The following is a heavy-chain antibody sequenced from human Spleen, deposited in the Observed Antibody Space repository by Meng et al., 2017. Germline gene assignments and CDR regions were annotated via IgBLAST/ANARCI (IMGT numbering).Heavy chain of an antibody. J-gene: IGHJ4*02. Sequence: ASVKVSCKASGYTFTTYYMHWVRQAPGQGLEWMGIINPSGGSTNYAQKFQGRVTMTRDTSTSTVYMELSSLRSEDTAVYYCARDAHSGYRAPDYWGQGTLVTVSS. V-gene: IGHV1-46*01. CDR2: INPSGGST. D-gene: IGHD5-12*01. CDR1: GYTFTTYY. CDR3: ARDAHSGYRAPDY.